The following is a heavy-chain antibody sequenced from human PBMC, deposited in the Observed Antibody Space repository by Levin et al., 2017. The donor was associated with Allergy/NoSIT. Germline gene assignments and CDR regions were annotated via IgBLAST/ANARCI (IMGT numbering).Heavy chain of an antibody. CDR3: ARHGVIAAAGTGDAFDS. CDR2: IDYSGST. V-gene: IGHV4-39*01. CDR1: GGSISSSSYY. Sequence: GSLRLSCTVSGGSISSSSYYWGWIRQPPGKGLEWIGSIDYSGSTYYNPSLKSRVSISVDTYKNQFCLQLSSVTAADTAVYYCARHGVIAAAGTGDAFDSWGQGTMVTVSS. J-gene: IGHJ3*02. D-gene: IGHD6-13*01.